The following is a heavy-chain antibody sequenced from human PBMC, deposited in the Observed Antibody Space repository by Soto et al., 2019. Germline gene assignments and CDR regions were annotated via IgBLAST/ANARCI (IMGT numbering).Heavy chain of an antibody. D-gene: IGHD2-21*02. V-gene: IGHV4-39*01. J-gene: IGHJ6*02. CDR2: IYYSGST. CDR3: ASLVIVVVTAPPDEYYGMDV. Sequence: SETLSLTCTVSGSSISSSSYYWGWIRQPPGKGLEWIGSIYYSGSTYYNPSLKSRVTISVDTSKNQFSLKLSSVTAADTAVYYCASLVIVVVTAPPDEYYGMDVWGQGTTVTVSS. CDR1: GSSISSSSYY.